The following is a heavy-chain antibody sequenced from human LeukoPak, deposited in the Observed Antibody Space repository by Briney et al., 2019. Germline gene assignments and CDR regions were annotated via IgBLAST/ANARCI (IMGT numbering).Heavy chain of an antibody. V-gene: IGHV3-30*02. CDR1: GFTFSSYG. J-gene: IGHJ6*03. D-gene: IGHD2-15*01. CDR3: ARGGACSGGSCAIYYMDV. Sequence: GGSLRLSCAASGFTFSSYGMHWVRQAPGKGLEWVAFIRYDGSNKYYADSVKGRFTISRDNSKNTLYLQMNSLRAEDTAVYYCARGGACSGGSCAIYYMDVWGKGTTVTISS. CDR2: IRYDGSNK.